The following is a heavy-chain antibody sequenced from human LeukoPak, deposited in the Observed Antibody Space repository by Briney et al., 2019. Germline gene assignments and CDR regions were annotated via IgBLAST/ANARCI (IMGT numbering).Heavy chain of an antibody. V-gene: IGHV3-23*01. CDR2: ISGSGGST. D-gene: IGHD6-19*01. CDR3: AKETYSSGWYPYFDY. Sequence: GGSLRLSCVASGFTFRSYAMSWVRQAPGKGGEWVSGISGSGGSTYYADSVKGRFTISRDNSKNTLFLQMNSLRAEDTAVYYCAKETYSSGWYPYFDYWGQGTLVTVSS. J-gene: IGHJ4*02. CDR1: GFTFRSYA.